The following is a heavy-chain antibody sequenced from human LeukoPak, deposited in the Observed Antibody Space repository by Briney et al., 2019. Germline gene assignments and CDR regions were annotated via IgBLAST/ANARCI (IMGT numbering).Heavy chain of an antibody. V-gene: IGHV3-23*01. J-gene: IGHJ4*02. D-gene: IGHD3-22*01. CDR2: ISGSGGST. CDR1: GFTFSDYY. CDR3: AKEYSEYYHDTSGYFGSFDY. Sequence: GGSLRLSCAASGFTFSDYYMSWIRQAPGKGLEWVSAISGSGGSTYYADSVQGRFTISRDNSKNTLNLQMNRLRADDTAVYFCAKEYSEYYHDTSGYFGSFDYWGQGTLVTVSS.